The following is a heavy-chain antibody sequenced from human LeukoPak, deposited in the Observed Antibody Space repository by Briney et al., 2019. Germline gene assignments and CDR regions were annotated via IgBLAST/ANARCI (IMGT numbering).Heavy chain of an antibody. J-gene: IGHJ4*02. CDR3: KGFGEWDY. CDR1: GFTFSSYG. Sequence: AGGSLRLSCAASGFTFSSYGMHWVRQAPGKGLEWVAVISYDGSNKYYADSVKGRFTISRDNSKNTLYLQMNSLRAEDTAVYYCKGFGEWDYWGQGTLVTVSS. D-gene: IGHD3-10*01. CDR2: ISYDGSNK. V-gene: IGHV3-30*03.